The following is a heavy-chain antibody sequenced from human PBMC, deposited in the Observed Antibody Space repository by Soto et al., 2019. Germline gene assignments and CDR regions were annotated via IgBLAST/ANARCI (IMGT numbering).Heavy chain of an antibody. CDR3: ARVSGYSGYDTDAFDI. D-gene: IGHD5-12*01. V-gene: IGHV1-2*04. CDR1: GYTFTGYY. J-gene: IGHJ3*02. CDR2: INPNSGGT. Sequence: GASVKVSCKASGYTFTGYYMHWVRQAPGQGLEWKGWINPNSGGTNYAQKFQGWVTMTRDTSISTAYMELSRLRSDDTAVYYCARVSGYSGYDTDAFDIWGQGTMVTVSS.